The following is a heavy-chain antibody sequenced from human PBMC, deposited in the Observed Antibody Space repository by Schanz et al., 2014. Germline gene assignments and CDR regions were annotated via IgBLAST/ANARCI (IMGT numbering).Heavy chain of an antibody. CDR1: GFTFSNYA. V-gene: IGHV3-11*01. D-gene: IGHD3-3*01. Sequence: QVQLVESGGGVVQPGGSLRLSCAASGFTFSNYAMNWVRQAPGKGLEWVSIISNTGTFIYYADSVRGRFVISRDNAKSSLFLQMKGLRAEDTAVYYCARDRGYDFSFDPWGQGTLVTVSS. J-gene: IGHJ5*02. CDR3: ARDRGYDFSFDP. CDR2: ISNTGTFI.